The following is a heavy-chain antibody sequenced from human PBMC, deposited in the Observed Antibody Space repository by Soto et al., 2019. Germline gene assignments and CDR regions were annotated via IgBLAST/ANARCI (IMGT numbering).Heavy chain of an antibody. CDR2: ISSSSSYT. D-gene: IGHD2-2*01. V-gene: IGHV3-11*06. CDR3: ARDWSTAVPPGAPGY. Sequence: PGGSLRLSCAASGFTFSDYYMSWIRQAPGKGLEWVSYISSSSSYTNYADSVKGRFTISRDNAKNSLYLQMNSLRAEDTAVYYCARDWSTAVPPGAPGYWGQGTLVTVSS. J-gene: IGHJ4*02. CDR1: GFTFSDYY.